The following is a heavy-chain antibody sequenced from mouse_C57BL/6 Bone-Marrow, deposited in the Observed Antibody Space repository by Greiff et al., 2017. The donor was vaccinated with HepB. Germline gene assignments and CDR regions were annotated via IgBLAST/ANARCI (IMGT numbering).Heavy chain of an antibody. V-gene: IGHV1-50*01. CDR1: GYTFTSYW. Sequence: QVQLQQPGAELVKPGASVKLSCKASGYTFTSYWMQWVKQRPGQGLEWIGEIDPSDRYTNYNQKFKGKATLTVDTSSSTAYMQLSSLTSEDSAVYYCARGGATSYYFDYWGQGTTLTVSS. CDR3: ARGGATSYYFDY. J-gene: IGHJ2*01. CDR2: IDPSDRYT.